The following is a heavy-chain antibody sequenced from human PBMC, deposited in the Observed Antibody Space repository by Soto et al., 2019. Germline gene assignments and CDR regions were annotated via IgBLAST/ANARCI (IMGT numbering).Heavy chain of an antibody. V-gene: IGHV3-21*01. CDR3: ARDKIFGVVIRGYYFDY. D-gene: IGHD3-3*01. J-gene: IGHJ4*02. Sequence: GGSLRLSCAASGFTFSSYSMNWVRQAPGKGLEWVSSISSSSSYIYYADSVKGRFTISRDNAKNSLYLQMNSLRAEDTAVYYCARDKIFGVVIRGYYFDYWGQGTLVTVSS. CDR1: GFTFSSYS. CDR2: ISSSSSYI.